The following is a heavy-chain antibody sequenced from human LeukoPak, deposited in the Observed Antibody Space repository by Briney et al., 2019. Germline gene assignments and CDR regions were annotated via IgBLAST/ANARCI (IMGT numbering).Heavy chain of an antibody. CDR1: GFTFSSYG. J-gene: IGHJ4*02. V-gene: IGHV3-30*18. Sequence: GRSLRLSCAASGFTFSSYGMPWVRQAPGKGLEWVAVISYDGSNKYYADSVKGRFTISRDNSKNTLYLQMNSLRAEDTAVYYCAKDSGYCGGDCSAAALDYWGQGTLVTVSS. CDR3: AKDSGYCGGDCSAAALDY. CDR2: ISYDGSNK. D-gene: IGHD2-21*02.